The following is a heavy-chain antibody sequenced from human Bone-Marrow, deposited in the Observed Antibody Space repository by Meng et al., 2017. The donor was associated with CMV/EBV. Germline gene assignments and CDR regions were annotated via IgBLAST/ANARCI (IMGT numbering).Heavy chain of an antibody. CDR3: SRGHFGMDV. V-gene: IGHV3-11*01. J-gene: IGHJ6*01. CDR1: SFSFGDYY. Sequence: GGSLRLSCAASSFSFGDYYMSWIRLAPGKGLEWVSYISYGGDILDYADSVKGRFTISRDNDENSLYLQMNSLRVEDSATYYCSRGHFGMDVWGQGTTVTVSS. CDR2: ISYGGDIL.